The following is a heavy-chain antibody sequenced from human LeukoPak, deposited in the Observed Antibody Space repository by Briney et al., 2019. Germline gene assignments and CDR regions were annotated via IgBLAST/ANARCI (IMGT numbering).Heavy chain of an antibody. CDR2: ISGSGSTI. D-gene: IGHD2-8*01. V-gene: IGHV3-48*03. Sequence: GGSLRLSCAASGFTFSSYGMNWVRQAPGKGLEWVSYISGSGSTIYYADSVKGRFTISRDNAKSSLYLQMNSLRAEDTAVYYCAREYVCVDYWGQGTLVTVSS. CDR3: AREYVCVDY. J-gene: IGHJ4*02. CDR1: GFTFSSYG.